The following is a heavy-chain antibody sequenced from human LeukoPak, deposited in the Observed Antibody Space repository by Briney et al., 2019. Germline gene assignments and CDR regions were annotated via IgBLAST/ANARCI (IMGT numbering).Heavy chain of an antibody. CDR2: IYDTTNT. CDR3: ASDCCRNSCYGSDQ. Sequence: PSETLSLTCTVAGGSISSSSYYWGWIRQPPGKGLEWIGSIYDTTNTYYNPSLESRVTISVDTSKNQFSLKLRSVTAADTAVYYCASDCCRNSCYGSDQWGQGSLVTVSS. D-gene: IGHD2-2*01. J-gene: IGHJ4*02. CDR1: GGSISSSSYY. V-gene: IGHV4-39*01.